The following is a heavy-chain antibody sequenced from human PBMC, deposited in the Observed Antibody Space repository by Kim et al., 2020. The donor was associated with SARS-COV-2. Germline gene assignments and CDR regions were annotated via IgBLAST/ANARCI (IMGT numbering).Heavy chain of an antibody. J-gene: IGHJ6*02. D-gene: IGHD7-27*01. V-gene: IGHV6-1*01. CDR3: ARDRLGTYGMDV. Sequence: DYAVSVKSRITINPDTSKNQFSLQLNSVTPEDTAVYYCARDRLGTYGMDVWGQGTTVTVSS.